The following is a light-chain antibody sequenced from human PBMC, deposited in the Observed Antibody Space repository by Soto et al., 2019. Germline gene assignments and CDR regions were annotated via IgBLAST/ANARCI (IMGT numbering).Light chain of an antibody. Sequence: QSALTQPASVSGSPGQSITISCTGTSSDVGTNKYVSWYQQHPGKAPQLIIYEVFNRPSGVSNRFSVSKPGNTASLTISGLQAEDEADYYCSSYTPTTWVFGGGTKLTVL. J-gene: IGLJ3*02. V-gene: IGLV2-14*01. CDR2: EVF. CDR1: SSDVGTNKY. CDR3: SSYTPTTWV.